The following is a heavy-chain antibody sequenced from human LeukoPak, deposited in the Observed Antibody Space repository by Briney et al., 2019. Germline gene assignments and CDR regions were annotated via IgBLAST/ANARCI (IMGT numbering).Heavy chain of an antibody. CDR1: GGSFSGYY. J-gene: IGHJ5*02. CDR2: INHSGST. Sequence: SETLSLTCAVYGGSFSGYYWSWIRQPPGKGLEWIGEINHSGSTNYNPSLKSRVTISVDTSKNQFSLKLSSVTAADTAVYYCARGRVAPPPVRGRNWFDPWGQGTLVTVSS. CDR3: ARGRVAPPPVRGRNWFDP. D-gene: IGHD1-26*01. V-gene: IGHV4-34*01.